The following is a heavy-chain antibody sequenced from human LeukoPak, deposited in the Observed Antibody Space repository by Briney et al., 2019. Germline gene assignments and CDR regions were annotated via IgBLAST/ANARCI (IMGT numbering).Heavy chain of an antibody. CDR1: GFTFSSYA. Sequence: PGGSLRLSCAASGFTFSSYAMSWVRQAPGKGLEWVSAISGSGGSTYYADSVKGRFTISRDNSKNTLYLQMNSLRAEDMAVYYCAKERGYSYGYNWFDPWGQGTLVTVSS. CDR2: ISGSGGST. J-gene: IGHJ5*02. V-gene: IGHV3-23*01. D-gene: IGHD5-18*01. CDR3: AKERGYSYGYNWFDP.